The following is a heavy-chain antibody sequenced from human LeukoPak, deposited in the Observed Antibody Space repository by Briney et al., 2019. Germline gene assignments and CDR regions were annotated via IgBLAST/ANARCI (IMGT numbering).Heavy chain of an antibody. CDR1: GFTFSSYS. CDR2: ITASGTAM. Sequence: GSLRLSCAASGFTFSSYSMNWVRQAPGKGLEWVSHITASGTAMFYADSVKGRFTISRDNAKNSLYLQMNSLRDEDTAVYYCARDLWRQQLVHYYYYGMDVWGQGTTVTVSS. V-gene: IGHV3-48*02. J-gene: IGHJ6*02. CDR3: ARDLWRQQLVHYYYYGMDV. D-gene: IGHD6-13*01.